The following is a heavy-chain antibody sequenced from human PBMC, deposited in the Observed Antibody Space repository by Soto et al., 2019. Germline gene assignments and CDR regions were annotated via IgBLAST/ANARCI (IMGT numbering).Heavy chain of an antibody. CDR3: ARAQVPPGSYYYYMDV. D-gene: IGHD3-10*01. J-gene: IGHJ6*03. V-gene: IGHV4-59*01. Sequence: PSETLSLACTVSGGSISSYYWSWIRQPPGKGLEWIGYIYYSGSTNYNPSLKSRVTISVDTSKNQFSLKLSSVTAADTAVYYCARAQVPPGSYYYYMDVWGQGTTVTVSS. CDR1: GGSISSYY. CDR2: IYYSGST.